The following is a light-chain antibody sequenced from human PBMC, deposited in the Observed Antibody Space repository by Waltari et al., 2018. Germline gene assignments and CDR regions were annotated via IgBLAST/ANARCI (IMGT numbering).Light chain of an antibody. CDR3: CSYVGSNNDV. J-gene: IGLJ3*02. CDR1: SSDIGGYNY. V-gene: IGLV2-8*01. Sequence: QSALTQPPSASGSPGQSVTISCTGTSSDIGGYNYVSWYQQHPGKVPKLMIYESTKRPSGVPDRFSGSKSGNTASLTVSGLQAEDEADYYCCSYVGSNNDVFGGGTKLTVL. CDR2: EST.